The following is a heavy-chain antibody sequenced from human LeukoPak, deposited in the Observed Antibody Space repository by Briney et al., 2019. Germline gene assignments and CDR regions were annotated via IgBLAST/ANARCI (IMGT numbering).Heavy chain of an antibody. CDR3: AREKHISY. J-gene: IGHJ4*02. D-gene: IGHD2-21*01. Sequence: GGSLRLSCAASGFTFSDNYMTWVRQAPGKGLEWVANIKQDGSEKYYVDSVKGRFTISRDNAKNSLYLQMNSLRAEDTAVYYCAREKHISYWGQGTLVTVSS. CDR1: GFTFSDNY. CDR2: IKQDGSEK. V-gene: IGHV3-7*01.